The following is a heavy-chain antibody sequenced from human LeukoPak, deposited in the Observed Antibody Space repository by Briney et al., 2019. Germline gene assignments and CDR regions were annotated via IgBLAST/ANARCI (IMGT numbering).Heavy chain of an antibody. D-gene: IGHD6-19*01. Sequence: PSETLSLTCAVYGGSFSGYYWSWIRQPPGKGLEWIGEINHSGSTNYNPSLKSRVTISVDTSKNQFSLKLSSVTAADTAVYYCATSSGWYPHWFDPWGQGTLVTVSS. CDR1: GGSFSGYY. J-gene: IGHJ5*02. CDR3: ATSSGWYPHWFDP. V-gene: IGHV4-34*01. CDR2: INHSGST.